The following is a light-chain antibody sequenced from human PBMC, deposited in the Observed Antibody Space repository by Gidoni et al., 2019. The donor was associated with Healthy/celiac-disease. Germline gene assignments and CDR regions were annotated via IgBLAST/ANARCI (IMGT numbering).Light chain of an antibody. CDR1: SSNIGAGYD. Sequence: QSVLPQPPSVSGAPGQRVTITCTGSSSNIGAGYDVHCYKQLPGTSTKLLIYGNSNRPSGFPARFSGSKSGPSASLAITWLQAEYEADYYGQSYDSSLSGYVFGTGTKVTVL. V-gene: IGLV1-40*01. J-gene: IGLJ1*01. CDR2: GNS. CDR3: QSYDSSLSGYV.